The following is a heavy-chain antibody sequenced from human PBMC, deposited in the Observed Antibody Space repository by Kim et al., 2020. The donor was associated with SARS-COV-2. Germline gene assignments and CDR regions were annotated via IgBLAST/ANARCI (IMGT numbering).Heavy chain of an antibody. D-gene: IGHD6-6*01. CDR2: LSWNSGVI. CDR1: GFTFGDFA. V-gene: IGHV3-9*01. Sequence: GVSLRLSCAASGFTFGDFAMHWVRQVPGKGLEWVSGLSWNSGVIGYADSVKGRFTISRHNAENSLYLQMNSLRAEDTAFYYCAKDLVSSSFRAFPIWGQGTMVTVSS. CDR3: AKDLVSSSFRAFPI. J-gene: IGHJ3*02.